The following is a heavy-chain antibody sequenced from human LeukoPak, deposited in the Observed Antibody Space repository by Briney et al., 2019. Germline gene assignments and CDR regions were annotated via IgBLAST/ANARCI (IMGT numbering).Heavy chain of an antibody. CDR1: SGSISSYY. J-gene: IGHJ2*01. CDR3: ARDDYSNSYWYSNL. CDR2: IYTSGST. Sequence: PSETLSLTCTVSSGSISSYYWSWIRQPAGKGLEWIGRIYTSGSTNYNPALKSRVTMSVDTSKSQFSLKLKSVTAADTAVYYCARDDYSNSYWYSNLSGRGTLVTVSS. V-gene: IGHV4-4*07. D-gene: IGHD4-11*01.